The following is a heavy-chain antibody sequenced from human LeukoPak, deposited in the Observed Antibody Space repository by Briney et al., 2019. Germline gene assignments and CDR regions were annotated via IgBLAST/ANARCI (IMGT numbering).Heavy chain of an antibody. Sequence: GGSLRLSCAASGFTFSSYGMHWVRQAPGKGLEWEAVISYDGSNKYYADSVKGRFTISRDNSKNTLYLQMNSLRAEDTAVYYCAKDKVGATGYWGQGTLVTVSS. D-gene: IGHD1-26*01. V-gene: IGHV3-30*18. J-gene: IGHJ4*02. CDR1: GFTFSSYG. CDR2: ISYDGSNK. CDR3: AKDKVGATGY.